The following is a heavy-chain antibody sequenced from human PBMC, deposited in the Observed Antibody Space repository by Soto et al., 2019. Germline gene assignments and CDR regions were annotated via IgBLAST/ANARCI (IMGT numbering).Heavy chain of an antibody. J-gene: IGHJ4*02. Sequence: SETLSLTCAVSGGSMSSGGYFWTWIRQPPGKGLEWMGYIYYSGTTTNYNPSLKSRVTLSVDTSKNQFSLKLSSVTAADTAVYYCARLGGSYAVPHFDYWGQGTLVTVSS. D-gene: IGHD1-26*01. CDR2: IYYSGTTT. V-gene: IGHV4-61*08. CDR3: ARLGGSYAVPHFDY. CDR1: GGSMSSGGYF.